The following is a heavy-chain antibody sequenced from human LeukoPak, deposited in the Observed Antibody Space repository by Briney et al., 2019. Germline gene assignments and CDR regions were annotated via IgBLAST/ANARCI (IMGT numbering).Heavy chain of an antibody. CDR3: XXXXXXHTYENYFDS. D-gene: IGHD5-12*01. J-gene: IGHJ4*02. CDR1: GFTFSSYA. CDR2: ISGSGGST. Sequence: PGGSLRLSCAASGFTFSSYAMNWVRQAPGKGLEWVSAISGSGGSTYYADSVKGRFALSRDNSKNTLYLQMNSLRAEDTALYYCXXXXXXHTYENYFDSWGQGTLVTVSS. V-gene: IGHV3-23*01.